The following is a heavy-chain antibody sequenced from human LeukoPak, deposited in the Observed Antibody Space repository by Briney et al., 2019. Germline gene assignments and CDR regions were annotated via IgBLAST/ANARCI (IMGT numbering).Heavy chain of an antibody. CDR1: GYTFIDYF. CDR2: INPNSGVT. J-gene: IGHJ3*02. Sequence: ASAKVSCKASGYTFIDYFIHWMRHTPGQGLECLGWINPNSGVTRYAQKFQDRVTMTRDTAAYMELSSLKSDDTAMYYCVRAVSGTLGGAFDIWGQGTAVTVSS. V-gene: IGHV1-2*02. D-gene: IGHD1-7*01. CDR3: VRAVSGTLGGAFDI.